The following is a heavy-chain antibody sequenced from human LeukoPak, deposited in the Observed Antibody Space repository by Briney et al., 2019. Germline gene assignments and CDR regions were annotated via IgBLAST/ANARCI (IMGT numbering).Heavy chain of an antibody. D-gene: IGHD6-19*01. V-gene: IGHV3-30*18. CDR2: ISYDGSNK. CDR1: GFTFSSYG. CDR3: AKAEYSSGWYQDY. J-gene: IGHJ4*02. Sequence: PGRSLRLSCAASGFTFSSYGMHWVRQAPGKGLEWVAVISYDGSNKYYADSVKGRFTISRDNSKNTLYLQMNSLRAEDTAVYYCAKAEYSSGWYQDYWGQGTLVTVSS.